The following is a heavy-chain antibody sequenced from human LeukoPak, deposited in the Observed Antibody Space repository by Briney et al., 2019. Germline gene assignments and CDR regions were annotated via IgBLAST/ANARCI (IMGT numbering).Heavy chain of an antibody. J-gene: IGHJ3*02. D-gene: IGHD3-10*01. CDR1: GGSISSYY. V-gene: IGHV4-59*12. CDR2: ISYSGGT. CDR3: ARDLPTYYYGSGSLQGAFDI. Sequence: KPSETLSLTCTVSGGSISSYYWSWLRQPPGKELEWIGDISYSGGTIYKDSLKGRVTISVDTSKNQFSLKLSSVTAADTAVYYCARDLPTYYYGSGSLQGAFDIWGPGTMVTVSS.